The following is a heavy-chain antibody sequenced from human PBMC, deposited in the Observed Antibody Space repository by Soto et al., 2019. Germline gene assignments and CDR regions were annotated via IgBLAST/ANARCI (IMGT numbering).Heavy chain of an antibody. J-gene: IGHJ4*02. CDR1: VFTFNTHW. Sequence: VGSLRLSCTSSVFTFNTHWMHCVRQAPGKGLVWVSRIYFDGITTNYADSVKGRLTVSRDNAKNTVYLHVNTLRDEDTAVYYCARGGAMGVEYWGQGTLVSVSS. V-gene: IGHV3-74*01. CDR2: IYFDGITT. D-gene: IGHD1-26*01. CDR3: ARGGAMGVEY.